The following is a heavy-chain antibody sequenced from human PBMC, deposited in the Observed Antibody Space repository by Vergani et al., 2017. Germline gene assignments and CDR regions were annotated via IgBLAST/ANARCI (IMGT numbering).Heavy chain of an antibody. CDR2: ISYDGSNK. CDR3: ARGASGDYVSSFDY. J-gene: IGHJ4*02. CDR1: GFTFSSYA. D-gene: IGHD4-17*01. Sequence: QVQLVESGGGVVQPGRSLRLSCAASGFTFSSYAMHWVRQAPGKGLEWVAVISYDGSNKYYADSVKGRFTISRDNSKNTLYLQMNSLRAEDTDVYYCARGASGDYVSSFDYWGQGTLVTVSS. V-gene: IGHV3-30-3*01.